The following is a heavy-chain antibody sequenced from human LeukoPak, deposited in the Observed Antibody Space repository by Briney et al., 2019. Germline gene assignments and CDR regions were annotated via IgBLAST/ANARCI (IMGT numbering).Heavy chain of an antibody. CDR1: GFSFSSYW. V-gene: IGHV3-7*01. J-gene: IGHJ3*02. Sequence: GGSLRLSCAASGFSFSSYWMSWVLQAPGKGLEWVANIKQDGSEKYYVDSVKGRFTISRDNAKNSLYLQMNSLRAEDTAVYYCARDSRRWLQFGSVVDAFDIWGQGTMVSVSS. CDR3: ARDSRRWLQFGSVVDAFDI. D-gene: IGHD5-24*01. CDR2: IKQDGSEK.